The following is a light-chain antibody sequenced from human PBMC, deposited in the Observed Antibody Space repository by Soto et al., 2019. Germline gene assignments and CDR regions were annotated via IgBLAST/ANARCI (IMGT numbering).Light chain of an antibody. CDR2: KGT. CDR1: GSDVGAYNS. Sequence: QSVLAQPASVSGSPGRSITISCTGTGSDVGAYNSVSWYQQHPHRAPQVIIYKGTQRPSGVSNRFSGSTSGNAASLTISALQTDDEADYFCCSSAPESTYVCGTGTKVNVL. V-gene: IGLV2-23*01. CDR3: CSSAPESTYV. J-gene: IGLJ1*01.